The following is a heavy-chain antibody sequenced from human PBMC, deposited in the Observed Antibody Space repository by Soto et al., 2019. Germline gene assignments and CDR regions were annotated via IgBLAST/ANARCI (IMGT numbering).Heavy chain of an antibody. D-gene: IGHD6-13*01. CDR2: INHSGST. Sequence: SETLSLTCAVYGGSFSGYYWSWIRQPPGKGLEWIGEINHSGSTNYNPSLKSRVTISVDTSKNQFSLELSSVTAADTAVYYCARVGIAAAGMTIDYWGQGTLVTVS. J-gene: IGHJ4*02. CDR3: ARVGIAAAGMTIDY. CDR1: GGSFSGYY. V-gene: IGHV4-34*01.